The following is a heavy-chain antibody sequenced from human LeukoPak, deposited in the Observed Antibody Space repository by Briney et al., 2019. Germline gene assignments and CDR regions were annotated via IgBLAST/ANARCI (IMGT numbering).Heavy chain of an antibody. V-gene: IGHV5-10-1*01. Sequence: GESLKISCEGSGYSFTSYWISWVRQMPGKGLEWMGRIDPSDSYTNYSPSFQGHVTISADKSISTAYLQWSSLKASDTAMYYCAIPPYSSGWYLGYWGQGTLVTVSS. D-gene: IGHD6-19*01. J-gene: IGHJ4*02. CDR1: GYSFTSYW. CDR2: IDPSDSYT. CDR3: AIPPYSSGWYLGY.